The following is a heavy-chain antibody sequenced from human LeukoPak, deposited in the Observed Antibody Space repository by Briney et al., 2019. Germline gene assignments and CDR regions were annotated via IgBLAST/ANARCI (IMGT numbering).Heavy chain of an antibody. V-gene: IGHV3-43D*03. CDR3: AKVSGEYSSSSGDY. CDR1: GFTFDDYA. J-gene: IGHJ4*02. Sequence: GGSLRLSCAAYGFTFDDYAMHWVRQAPGKGLEWVSLISWDGGSTYYADSVKGRFTISRDNSKNSLYLQMNSLRAEDTALYYCAKVSGEYSSSSGDYWGQGTLVTVSS. CDR2: ISWDGGST. D-gene: IGHD6-6*01.